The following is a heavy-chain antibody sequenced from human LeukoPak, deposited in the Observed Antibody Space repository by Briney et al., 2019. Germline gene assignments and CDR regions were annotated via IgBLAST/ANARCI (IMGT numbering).Heavy chain of an antibody. J-gene: IGHJ4*02. D-gene: IGHD6-13*01. CDR2: ISGGGGST. V-gene: IGHV3-23*01. CDR1: GFTFSSYA. Sequence: GGSLRLSCAASGFTFSSYAMSWVRQAPGKGLEWVSAISGGGGSTYYADSVKGRFTISRDNSKNTLYLQMNSLRAEDTAVYYCAKSRQYSSSPSDWGQGTLVTVSS. CDR3: AKSRQYSSSPSD.